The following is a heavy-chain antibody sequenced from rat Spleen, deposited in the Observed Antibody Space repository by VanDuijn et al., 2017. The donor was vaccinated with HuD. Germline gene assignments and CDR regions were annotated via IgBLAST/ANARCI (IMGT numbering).Heavy chain of an antibody. D-gene: IGHD1-9*01. J-gene: IGHJ3*01. CDR1: GFTFSHYD. V-gene: IGHV5-7*01. CDR3: ALRYYGYTYDWFAY. Sequence: EVQLVESDGGLVQPGRSMKLSCAASGFTFSHYDMAWVRQAPKKGLEWVATISYDGSSTYYRDSVKGRFTISRDNAENTVYLQMNSLRSEDTATYYCALRYYGYTYDWFAYWGQGTLVTVSS. CDR2: ISYDGSST.